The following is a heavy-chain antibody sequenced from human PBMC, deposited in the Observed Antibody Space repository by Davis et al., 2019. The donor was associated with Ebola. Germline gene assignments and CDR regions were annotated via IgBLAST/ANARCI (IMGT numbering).Heavy chain of an antibody. V-gene: IGHV3-30*18. D-gene: IGHD2-8*02. CDR1: GISFSNYG. CDR2: ISPDGSDK. CDR3: VKTRSNWWNDALEI. J-gene: IGHJ3*02. Sequence: GGSLRLSCEASGISFSNYGMFWVRQAPGKVMEWVAVISPDGSDKNYADSGKGRFTISRDNSKNTLDLQMNSLRPEDTAVYYCVKTRSNWWNDALEIWGRGTMVIVSS.